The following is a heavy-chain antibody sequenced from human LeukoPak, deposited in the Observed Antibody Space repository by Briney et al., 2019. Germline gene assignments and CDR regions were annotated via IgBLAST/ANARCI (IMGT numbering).Heavy chain of an antibody. CDR1: GYTCTSYD. J-gene: IGHJ3*02. CDR2: MNPNSGNT. D-gene: IGHD5-18*01. CDR3: ARGWIQLWLSPDAFDI. V-gene: IGHV1-8*03. Sequence: GASVKVSCKASGYTCTSYDINWVRQATGQGLEWMGWMNPNSGNTGYAQKFQGRVTITRNTSISTAYMELSSLRSEDTAVYYCARGWIQLWLSPDAFDIWGQGTMVTVSS.